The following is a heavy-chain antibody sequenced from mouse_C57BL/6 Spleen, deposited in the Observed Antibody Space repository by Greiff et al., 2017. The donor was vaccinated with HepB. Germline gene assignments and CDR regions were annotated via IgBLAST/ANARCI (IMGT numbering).Heavy chain of an antibody. J-gene: IGHJ1*03. D-gene: IGHD1-1*01. Sequence: EVNVVESGGGLVKPGGSLKLSCAASGFTFSDYGMHWVRQAPEKGLEWVAYISSGSSTIYYADTVKGRFTISRDNAKNTLFLQMTSLRSEETAMYYSATWGDYYSSSPDVWGTGTTVTVSS. CDR1: GFTFSDYG. V-gene: IGHV5-17*01. CDR3: ATWGDYYSSSPDV. CDR2: ISSGSSTI.